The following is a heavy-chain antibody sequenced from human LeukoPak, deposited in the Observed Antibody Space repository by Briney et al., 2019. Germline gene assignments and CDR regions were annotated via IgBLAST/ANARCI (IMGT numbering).Heavy chain of an antibody. V-gene: IGHV1-69*10. J-gene: IGHJ6*03. CDR1: GGTFSSDA. CDR2: IIPFLGSA. CDR3: ARGLWTPASISYYYYYMDV. Sequence: ASVKVSCKASGGTFSSDALSWVRQAPGQGLEWMRGIIPFLGSAKYAQNFQDRVAITADISTSTAYMELYSLRSEDTAVYYCARGLWTPASISYYYYYMDVWGKGTTVTVSS. D-gene: IGHD2-2*02.